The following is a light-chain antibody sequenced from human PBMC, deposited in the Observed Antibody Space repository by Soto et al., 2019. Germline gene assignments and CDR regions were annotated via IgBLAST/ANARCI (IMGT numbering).Light chain of an antibody. Sequence: EIVLTQSPGILSLSPGERATLSCRASQSVSSSYLAWYQQKPGQAPRLLIYGASSRATGIPDRFSGSGFGTDFIRAISRLETEDFADYYCQHYSSSPRSSKFGQGPNAEVK. J-gene: IGKJ1*01. CDR3: QHYSSSPRSSK. CDR1: QSVSSSY. V-gene: IGKV3-20*01. CDR2: GAS.